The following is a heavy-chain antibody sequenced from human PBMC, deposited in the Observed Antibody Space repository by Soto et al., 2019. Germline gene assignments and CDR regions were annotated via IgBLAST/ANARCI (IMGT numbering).Heavy chain of an antibody. D-gene: IGHD5-18*01. V-gene: IGHV4-59*01. J-gene: IGHJ4*02. CDR2: IFYSGST. CDR1: GGSIRSYY. CDR3: ARGAADTAMVDS. Sequence: WETLSLTCTVSGGSIRSYYWTWIRQPPGKGLEWLGYIFYSGSTFYNPSLKSRVTISIHTSKSQFSLQLTSVTAADTAVYYCARGAADTAMVDSWGQGTLVTVS.